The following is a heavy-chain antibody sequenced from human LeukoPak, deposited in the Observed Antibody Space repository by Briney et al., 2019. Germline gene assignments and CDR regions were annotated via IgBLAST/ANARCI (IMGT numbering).Heavy chain of an antibody. D-gene: IGHD2-15*01. J-gene: IGHJ4*02. CDR3: ATELVRYCSGGSCYDY. V-gene: IGHV3-30*03. CDR1: GFTFNNYG. CDR2: ISYDGSNK. Sequence: GGSLRLSCAASGFTFNNYGMHWVRQAPGKGLEWVAVISYDGSNKYYADSVKGRFTVSRDNSKNTLYLQMNSLRAEDTAVYYCATELVRYCSGGSCYDYWGQGTLVTVSS.